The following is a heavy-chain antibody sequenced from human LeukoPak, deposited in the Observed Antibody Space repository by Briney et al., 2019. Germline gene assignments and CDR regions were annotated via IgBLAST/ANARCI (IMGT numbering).Heavy chain of an antibody. CDR2: VNPNSGGT. J-gene: IGHJ6*03. CDR3: ARDLSASGSYYYYYYMDV. D-gene: IGHD3-10*01. Sequence: ASVKVSCKASGYTFTGYYMHWVRQAPGQGLEWMGWVNPNSGGTNYAQKFQGRVTMTRDTSISTAYMELSRLRSDDTAVYYCARDLSASGSYYYYYYMDVWGKGTTVTISS. V-gene: IGHV1-2*02. CDR1: GYTFTGYY.